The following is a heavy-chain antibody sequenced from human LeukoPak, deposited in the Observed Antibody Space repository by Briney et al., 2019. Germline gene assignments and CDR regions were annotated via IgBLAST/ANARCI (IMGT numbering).Heavy chain of an antibody. J-gene: IGHJ4*02. CDR2: ISYDGSNK. CDR3: ALLGVFDY. Sequence: GGSLRLSCAASGFTFSSYGMHWVRQAPGKGLEWVAVISYDGSNKYYADSVKGRFTISRDNSKNTLYLQMNSLRAEDTAVYYCALLGVFDYWGQGTLVTVSS. V-gene: IGHV3-30*03. D-gene: IGHD3-16*01. CDR1: GFTFSSYG.